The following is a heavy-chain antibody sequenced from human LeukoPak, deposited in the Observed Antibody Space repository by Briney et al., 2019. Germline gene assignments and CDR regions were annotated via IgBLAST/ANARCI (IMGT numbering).Heavy chain of an antibody. J-gene: IGHJ6*02. Sequence: ASVKVSCKASGYTFTGYYMHWVRQAPGQGLEWMGWINPNSGGTNYAQKFQGRVTMTRDTSISTAYMELSRLRSDDTAVYCCARDQVATGVPAVYYYYGMDVWGQGTTVTVSS. CDR2: INPNSGGT. V-gene: IGHV1-2*02. CDR1: GYTFTGYY. CDR3: ARDQVATGVPAVYYYYGMDV. D-gene: IGHD5-12*01.